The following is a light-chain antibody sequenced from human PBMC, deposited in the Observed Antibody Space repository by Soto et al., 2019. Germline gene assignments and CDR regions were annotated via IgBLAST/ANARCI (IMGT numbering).Light chain of an antibody. Sequence: EIVLTQSPGTLSLSPGERATLSCRTSQSVNSHLAWFQQKPGQAPRLLMYGASTRATGMPDRFSGSGSGTEFTLIISSLQSEDFAVYYCQQYDIWPLTFGGGTKVDIK. CDR2: GAS. CDR3: QQYDIWPLT. V-gene: IGKV3D-15*01. CDR1: QSVNSH. J-gene: IGKJ4*01.